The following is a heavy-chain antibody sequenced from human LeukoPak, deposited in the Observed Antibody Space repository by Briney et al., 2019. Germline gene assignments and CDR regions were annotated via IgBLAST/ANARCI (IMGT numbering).Heavy chain of an antibody. V-gene: IGHV4-34*01. J-gene: IGHJ6*03. CDR1: GGSFSRYY. CDR3: AGLTVLRYFDWPAVYYYYYMDV. CDR2: YNHSGTT. Sequence: PSETLSLTCAVYGGSFSRYYWSWIRQPPGKGLEWIGEYNHSGTTNYNPSLKSRVTISVDTSKNQFSLMLSSVTAADTAVYYCAGLTVLRYFDWPAVYYYYYMDVWGKGTTVTVSS. D-gene: IGHD3-9*01.